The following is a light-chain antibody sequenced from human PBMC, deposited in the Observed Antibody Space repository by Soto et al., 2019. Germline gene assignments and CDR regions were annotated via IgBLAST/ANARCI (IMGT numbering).Light chain of an antibody. CDR1: QSVSTN. J-gene: IGKJ1*01. Sequence: EIVMKQSPATFSVSPGERATLSCRASQSVSTNLAWYQQKPGPAPRLLIYAASSRATGIPARFSGSGSGTQFTLTIASLQSEDFAVFYCQQYDNWPRTFGQGTKVDIK. V-gene: IGKV3-15*01. CDR3: QQYDNWPRT. CDR2: AAS.